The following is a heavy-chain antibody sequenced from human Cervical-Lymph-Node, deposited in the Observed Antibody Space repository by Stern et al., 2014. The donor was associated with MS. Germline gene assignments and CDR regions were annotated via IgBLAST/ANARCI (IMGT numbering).Heavy chain of an antibody. Sequence: EVQLVETGGGLVKPGGSLRLSCAASGFTFRSYSMNWVRQAPGKGLEWVSSIISSSSYIYYAYSVNGRFTISRDNAKNSLYLQMNSLRAEDTAVYYCARDNFEYSTESFDYWGQGTLVTFSS. CDR3: ARDNFEYSTESFDY. D-gene: IGHD6-6*01. CDR2: IISSSSYI. CDR1: GFTFRSYS. J-gene: IGHJ4*02. V-gene: IGHV3-21*01.